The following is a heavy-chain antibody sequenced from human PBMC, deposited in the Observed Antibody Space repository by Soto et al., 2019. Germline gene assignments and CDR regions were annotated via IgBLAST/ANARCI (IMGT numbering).Heavy chain of an antibody. V-gene: IGHV1-46*01. CDR1: GYTFTTYY. CDR2: INPSGGST. J-gene: IGHJ3*02. D-gene: IGHD1-26*01. Sequence: ASVKVSCKASGYTFTTYYMSWVRQAPGQGLEWVGTINPSGGSTTYAQKFQGRVTMTRDTSTSTVYMELRSLRSGDTAVYYCAKGATGTFDIWGQGTMVTVSS. CDR3: AKGATGTFDI.